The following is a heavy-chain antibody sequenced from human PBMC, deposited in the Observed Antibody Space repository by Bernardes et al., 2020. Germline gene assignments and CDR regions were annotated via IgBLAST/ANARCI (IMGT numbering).Heavy chain of an antibody. CDR2: INHSGST. D-gene: IGHD6-13*01. V-gene: IGHV4-34*01. Sequence: TLSLTCAVYGGSFSGYYWSWIRQPPGKGLEWIGEINHSGSTNYNPSLKSRVTISVDTSKNQFSLKLSSVTAADTAVYYCARLTPSIAAAADYWGQGTLVTVSS. J-gene: IGHJ4*02. CDR1: GGSFSGYY. CDR3: ARLTPSIAAAADY.